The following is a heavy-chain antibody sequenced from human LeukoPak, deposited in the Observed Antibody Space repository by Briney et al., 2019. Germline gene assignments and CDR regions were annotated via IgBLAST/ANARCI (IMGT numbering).Heavy chain of an antibody. V-gene: IGHV1-18*01. CDR1: GYTFTSYG. D-gene: IGHD3-22*01. J-gene: IGHJ4*02. CDR3: ARGRYSYDSSGYLDY. CDR2: ISAYNGNT. Sequence: GASVKVSCKASGYTFTSYGISWVRQPPGQGLEWMGWISAYNGNTNYAQKLRGRVTMTTDTSTSTAYMELRSLRSDDTAVYYCARGRYSYDSSGYLDYWGQGTLVTVSS.